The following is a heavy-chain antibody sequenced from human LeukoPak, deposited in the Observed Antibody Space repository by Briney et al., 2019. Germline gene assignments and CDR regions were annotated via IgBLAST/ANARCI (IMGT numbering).Heavy chain of an antibody. Sequence: SETLSLTCAVSGYSINSAYYWGCLRQPPGEGVEGIGSMYHSGLTFYNPSRKSRVTISVDTSKNQFSLKRSSVTAADTAVYYCARLTPGKNWFDPWGQGNLVTVSS. CDR1: GYSINSAYY. J-gene: IGHJ5*02. CDR2: MYHSGLT. CDR3: ARLTPGKNWFDP. D-gene: IGHD3-10*01. V-gene: IGHV4-38-2*01.